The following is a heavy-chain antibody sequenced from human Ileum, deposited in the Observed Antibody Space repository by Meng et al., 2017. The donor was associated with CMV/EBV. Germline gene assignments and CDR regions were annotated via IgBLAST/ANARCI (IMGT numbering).Heavy chain of an antibody. Sequence: GESLKISCKCSGYRCTSYWIGWVRHMPGKGLEWMGIIYPGDYDTRYSPSLQGQVTISADKSISTAYLQWSSLTASDTAMYYCARSNTYYGMDVWGQGTTVTVSS. V-gene: IGHV5-51*01. CDR1: GYRCTSYW. CDR3: ARSNTYYGMDV. CDR2: IYPGDYDT. J-gene: IGHJ6*02.